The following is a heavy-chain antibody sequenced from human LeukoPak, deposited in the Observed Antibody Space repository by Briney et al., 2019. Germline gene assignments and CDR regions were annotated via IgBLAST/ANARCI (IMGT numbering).Heavy chain of an antibody. V-gene: IGHV1-69*06. CDR1: GGTFSSYA. D-gene: IGHD4-23*01. Sequence: SVKVSCKASGGTFSSYAISWVRQAPGQGLEWMGGIIPIFGTANYAQKFQGRVTITADKSTSTAYMELSSLRSEDTAVYYCARADYGGNSDWFDPWGQGTLVTASS. CDR2: IIPIFGTA. CDR3: ARADYGGNSDWFDP. J-gene: IGHJ5*02.